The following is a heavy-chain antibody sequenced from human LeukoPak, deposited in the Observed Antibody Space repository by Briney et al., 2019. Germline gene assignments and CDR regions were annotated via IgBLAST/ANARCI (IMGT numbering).Heavy chain of an antibody. V-gene: IGHV4-34*01. J-gene: IGHJ6*03. CDR3: ARTTESHSWRTRYYDYYMDV. CDR1: GGSFSGYY. Sequence: SETLSLTCAVYGGSFSGYYWSWIRQPPGKGLEWIGEINHSGSTNYNPSLKSRVTISVDTSKNQFSLKLSSVAAADTAVYYCARTTESHSWRTRYYDYYMDVWGKGTTVTVSS. D-gene: IGHD6-13*01. CDR2: INHSGST.